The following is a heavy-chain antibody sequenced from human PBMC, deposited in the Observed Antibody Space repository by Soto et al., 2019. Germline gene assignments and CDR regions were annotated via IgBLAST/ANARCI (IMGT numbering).Heavy chain of an antibody. CDR2: IYDSGST. V-gene: IGHV4-59*08. CDR3: GRHYGSGNYLMVLDY. Sequence: SETLSLTCTVTGGSISSYYWSWIRQPPGKGLEWIGYIYDSGSTNYNPSLKSRVTISVDTSKNQFSLKLTSVTAADTAVYYCGRHYGSGNYLMVLDYWGQGTLVTVSS. D-gene: IGHD3-10*01. J-gene: IGHJ4*02. CDR1: GGSISSYY.